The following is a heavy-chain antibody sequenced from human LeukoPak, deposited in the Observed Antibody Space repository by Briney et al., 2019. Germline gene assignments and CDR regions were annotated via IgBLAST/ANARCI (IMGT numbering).Heavy chain of an antibody. CDR2: ISWNSGSI. J-gene: IGHJ4*02. V-gene: IGHV3-9*01. D-gene: IGHD6-19*01. CDR1: GFTFDDYA. Sequence: PGGSLRLSCAASGFTFDDYAMHWVRQAPGKGLEWVSGISWNSGSIGYADSVKGRFTISRDNAKNSLYLQMNSLRAEDTALYYCAKDYGRRYSSGWYQPPRVNYFDYWGQGTLVTVSS. CDR3: AKDYGRRYSSGWYQPPRVNYFDY.